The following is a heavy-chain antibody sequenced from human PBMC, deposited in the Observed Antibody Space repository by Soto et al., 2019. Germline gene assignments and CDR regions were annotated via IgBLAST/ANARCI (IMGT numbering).Heavy chain of an antibody. CDR3: ARGVSSRFH. J-gene: IGHJ4*02. CDR1: GGSISISSYY. Sequence: QLQLQESGPGLVKPSETLSLTCTVSGGSISISSYYWGWIHQPPGKWLEWIGSIYYSRSTYYNPSLKSRGTISGDTSKDQFSLKLSSVTAADTAVYYCARGVSSRFHWGQGCLVTVSS. D-gene: IGHD2-2*01. CDR2: IYYSRST. V-gene: IGHV4-39*01.